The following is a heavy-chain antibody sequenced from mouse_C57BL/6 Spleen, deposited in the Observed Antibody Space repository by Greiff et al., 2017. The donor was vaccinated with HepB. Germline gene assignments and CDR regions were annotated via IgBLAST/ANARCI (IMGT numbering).Heavy chain of an antibody. CDR1: GYTFTSYW. Sequence: QVQLQQSGAELVRPGSSVKLSCKASGYTFTSYWMDWVKQRPGQGLEWIGNIYPSDSETHYNQKFKDKATLTVDKSSSTAYMQLSSLTSEDSAVYYCARTVGGYFEVWGTGTTVTVSS. J-gene: IGHJ1*03. CDR3: ARTVGGYFEV. CDR2: IYPSDSET. V-gene: IGHV1-61*01.